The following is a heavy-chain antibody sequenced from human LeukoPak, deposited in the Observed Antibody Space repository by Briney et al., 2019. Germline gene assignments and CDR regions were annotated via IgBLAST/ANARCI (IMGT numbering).Heavy chain of an antibody. J-gene: IGHJ4*02. D-gene: IGHD3-16*01. Sequence: SETLSLTCTVSGVSLSNVYWSWIRQSPGKGLEWIGCIYHTGSTNYNPSLKSRVTISIDTSKNQFSLNLSSVTAADTAAYYCAKSTAGGVKTHWGQGTLATVSS. CDR1: GVSLSNVY. CDR3: AKSTAGGVKTH. V-gene: IGHV4-59*01. CDR2: IYHTGST.